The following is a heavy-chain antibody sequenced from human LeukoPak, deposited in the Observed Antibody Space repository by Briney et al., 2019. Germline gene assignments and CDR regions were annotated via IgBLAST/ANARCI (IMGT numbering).Heavy chain of an antibody. CDR2: ISSSGSTI. Sequence: QSGGSLRLSCAASGFTFSSYEMNWVRQAPGKGLEWVSYISSSGSTIYYADSVKGRFTISRDNAKNSLYLQMNSLRAEDTAVYYCARFAMTGKLERLISSLYFDYWGQGTLVTVSS. CDR1: GFTFSSYE. D-gene: IGHD1-1*01. V-gene: IGHV3-48*03. J-gene: IGHJ4*02. CDR3: ARFAMTGKLERLISSLYFDY.